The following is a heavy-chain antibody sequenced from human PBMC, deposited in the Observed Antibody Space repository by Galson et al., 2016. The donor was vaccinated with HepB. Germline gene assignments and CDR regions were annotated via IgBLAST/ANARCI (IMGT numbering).Heavy chain of an antibody. CDR1: GAPMTSGGFF. D-gene: IGHD6-19*01. J-gene: IGHJ6*04. CDR2: IHYGGTT. Sequence: TLSLTCTVSGAPMTSGGFFWTWIRQLPGKGLEWIGEIHYGGTTYYNPSLKGRVSMSLDMSQNQFYLTLTSVTAADTAFYYCARDTPPTEAGENHYGVDVWGKGTMVTVSS. V-gene: IGHV4-31*03. CDR3: ARDTPPTEAGENHYGVDV.